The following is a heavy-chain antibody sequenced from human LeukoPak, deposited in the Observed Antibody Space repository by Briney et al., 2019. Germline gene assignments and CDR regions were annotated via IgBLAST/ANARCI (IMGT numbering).Heavy chain of an antibody. Sequence: ASVKVSCKASGGTFSSYAISWVRQAPGQGLEWMGGIIPIFGTANYAQKFQGRVTITADESTSTAYMELSSLRSEDTAVYYCASLPDYYDSSGHPDHWGQGTLVTVSS. D-gene: IGHD3-22*01. CDR2: IIPIFGTA. V-gene: IGHV1-69*13. CDR3: ASLPDYYDSSGHPDH. J-gene: IGHJ5*02. CDR1: GGTFSSYA.